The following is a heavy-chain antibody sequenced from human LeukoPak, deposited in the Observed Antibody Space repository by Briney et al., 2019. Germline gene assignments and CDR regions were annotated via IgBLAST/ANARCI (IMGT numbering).Heavy chain of an antibody. D-gene: IGHD6-13*01. Sequence: SETLSLTCAVYGGSFSGYYWSWIRQPPGKGLEWIGEINHSGSTNYNPSLKSRVTIPVDTSKNQFSLKLSSVTAADTAVYYCARRPLGSSWYGYWGQGTLVTVSS. J-gene: IGHJ4*02. CDR2: INHSGST. CDR1: GGSFSGYY. V-gene: IGHV4-34*01. CDR3: ARRPLGSSWYGY.